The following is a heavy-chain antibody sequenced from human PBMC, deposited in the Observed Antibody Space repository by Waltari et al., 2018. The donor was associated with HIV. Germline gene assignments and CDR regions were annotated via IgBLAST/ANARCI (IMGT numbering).Heavy chain of an antibody. J-gene: IGHJ4*02. D-gene: IGHD3-16*02. V-gene: IGHV4-39*01. CDR3: ARHSTVGLRLGELSPRIDF. CDR2: VYYSGRT. Sequence: QPQLQESGPGLVKPSETLSLTCSVSGGSIDSSSFYWGWIRQPPGKGLEWIGNVYYSGRTNHNPSLKSRVTISADTSTNQFSLKLSSVTAADTAIYFCARHSTVGLRLGELSPRIDFWGQGTLVIVSS. CDR1: GGSIDSSSFY.